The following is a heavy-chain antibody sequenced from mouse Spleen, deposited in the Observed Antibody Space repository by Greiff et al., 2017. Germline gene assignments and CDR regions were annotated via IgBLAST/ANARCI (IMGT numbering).Heavy chain of an antibody. CDR1: GFTFSSYA. J-gene: IGHJ2*01. D-gene: IGHD1-1*02. CDR3: ARDGLRWEHFDY. CDR2: ISDGGSYT. V-gene: IGHV5-4*01. Sequence: EVKLVESGGGLVKPGGSLKLSCAASGFTFSSYAMSWVRQTPEKRLEWVATISDGGSYTYYPDNVKGRFTISRDNAKNNLYLQMSHLKSEDTAMYYCARDGLRWEHFDYWGQGTTLTVSS.